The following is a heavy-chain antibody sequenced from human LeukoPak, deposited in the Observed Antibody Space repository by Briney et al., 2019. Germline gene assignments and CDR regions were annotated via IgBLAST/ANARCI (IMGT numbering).Heavy chain of an antibody. Sequence: PSETLSLTCAVYGGSFSGYYWSWXXXXXXXXXEWIGEINHSGSTNYNPSLKSRVTISVDTSKNQFSLKLSSVTAADTAVYYCARVFGQYAFDIWGQGTMVTVSS. CDR1: GGSFSGYY. D-gene: IGHD3-10*01. CDR3: ARVFGQYAFDI. V-gene: IGHV4-34*01. CDR2: INHSGST. J-gene: IGHJ3*02.